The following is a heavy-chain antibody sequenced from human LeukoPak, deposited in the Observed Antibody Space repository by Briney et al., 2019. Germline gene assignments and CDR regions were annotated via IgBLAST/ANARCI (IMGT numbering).Heavy chain of an antibody. CDR3: ARSLTNFDY. CDR1: GFTFSSYS. Sequence: GGSLRLSCAASGFTFSSYSMNWVRQAPGKGLEWVSYIISSSSTIYYADSVKGRFTISRDNAKNSLYLQMNSLRAEDTAVYYCARSLTNFDYWGQGTLVTVSS. V-gene: IGHV3-48*01. CDR2: IISSSSTI. D-gene: IGHD1-14*01. J-gene: IGHJ4*02.